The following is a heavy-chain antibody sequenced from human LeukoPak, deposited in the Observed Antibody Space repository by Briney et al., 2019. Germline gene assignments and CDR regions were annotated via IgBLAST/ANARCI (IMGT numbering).Heavy chain of an antibody. Sequence: PGGSLTLSCAASGFSFTIYAMSWLRQAPGKGLEWVSSPSQNSGIYYADSVKGRFTISSDNSKNTLFLQLNSLRAEDTAVYYCAKDRSGYGSSYDFDYWGQGTLVTVSS. D-gene: IGHD6-13*01. CDR1: GFSFTIYA. CDR3: AKDRSGYGSSYDFDY. J-gene: IGHJ4*02. V-gene: IGHV3-23*01. CDR2: PSQNSGI.